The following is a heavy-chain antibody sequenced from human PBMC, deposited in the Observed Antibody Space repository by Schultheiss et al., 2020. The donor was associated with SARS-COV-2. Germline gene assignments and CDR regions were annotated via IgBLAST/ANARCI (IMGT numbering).Heavy chain of an antibody. V-gene: IGHV4-39*07. CDR1: GGSISSGDYY. CDR2: INHSGST. CDR3: ARRSYYDRYDY. J-gene: IGHJ4*02. D-gene: IGHD3-22*01. Sequence: SETLSLTCTVSGGSISSGDYYWSWIRQPPGKGLEWIGEINHSGSTNYNPSLKSRVTISVDTSKNQFSLKLSSVTAADTAVYYCARRSYYDRYDYWGQGTLVTVSS.